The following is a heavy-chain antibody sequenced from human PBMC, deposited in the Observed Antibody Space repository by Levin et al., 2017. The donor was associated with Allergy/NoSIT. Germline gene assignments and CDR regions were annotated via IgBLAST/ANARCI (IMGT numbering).Heavy chain of an antibody. CDR1: GGSIRSSSYY. J-gene: IGHJ5*02. V-gene: IGHV4-39*07. CDR2: TYYSGST. D-gene: IGHD3-22*01. Sequence: SQTLSLPCTVSGGSIRSSSYYWGWIRQPPGKGLEWIGSTYYSGSTYYNPSLKSRVTISVDTSKNHFSLNLSSVTAADPAVYYCVSDVGRYYYDSSGFLNWFDPWGQGTLVTVSS. CDR3: VSDVGRYYYDSSGFLNWFDP.